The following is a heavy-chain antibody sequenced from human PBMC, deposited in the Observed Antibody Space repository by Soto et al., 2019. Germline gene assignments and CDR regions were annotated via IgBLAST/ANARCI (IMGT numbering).Heavy chain of an antibody. D-gene: IGHD2-8*01. CDR1: GFTFSSYS. Sequence: GGSLRLSCAASGFTFSSYSMNWVRQAPGKGLEWVSSITSGSSFIDYADSVKGRFTISRDDAKNSLFLQMSSLRADDTAVYYCARSQRNGAMDVWGQGTTVTAP. V-gene: IGHV3-21*01. J-gene: IGHJ6*02. CDR2: ITSGSSFI. CDR3: ARSQRNGAMDV.